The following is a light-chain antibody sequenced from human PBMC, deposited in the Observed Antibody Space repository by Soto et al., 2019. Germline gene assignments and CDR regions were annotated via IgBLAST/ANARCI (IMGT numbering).Light chain of an antibody. CDR3: HQRQSWPRT. V-gene: IGKV3-11*01. CDR2: HTS. J-gene: IGKJ1*01. Sequence: EIVMTQSPATLSVFPGERATLSCRASQSVSSNLAWYQHKPGQAPRLLIYHTSNRATGIPARFSGSGSGTDFTLTISSLEPEDFAVYYCHQRQSWPRTFGQGTKVDIK. CDR1: QSVSSN.